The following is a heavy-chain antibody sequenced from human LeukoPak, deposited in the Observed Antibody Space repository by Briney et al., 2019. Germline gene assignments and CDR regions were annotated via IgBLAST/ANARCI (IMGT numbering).Heavy chain of an antibody. D-gene: IGHD3-22*01. V-gene: IGHV4-59*12. Sequence: KPSETLSLTCTVSGGSISSYYWSWIRQPPGKGLEWIGYIYYSGSTNYNPSLKSRVTISVDTSKNQFSLKLSSVTAADTAVYYCARGLPYYYDSSGYYRSYWYFDLWGRGTLVTVSS. CDR1: GGSISSYY. J-gene: IGHJ2*01. CDR3: ARGLPYYYDSSGYYRSYWYFDL. CDR2: IYYSGST.